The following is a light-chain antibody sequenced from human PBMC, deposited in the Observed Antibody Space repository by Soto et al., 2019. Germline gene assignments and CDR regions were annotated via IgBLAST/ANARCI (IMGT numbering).Light chain of an antibody. Sequence: IQMTQSPSYLSASVGDRVTITCRASQGISNYLAWYQQKPGKVPKLLIYAASTLQSGVPSRFSGSGSGTDFTLTISSLQPEDVATYYCQKYNSALITFGQGTRLEIK. CDR2: AAS. J-gene: IGKJ5*01. V-gene: IGKV1-27*01. CDR1: QGISNY. CDR3: QKYNSALIT.